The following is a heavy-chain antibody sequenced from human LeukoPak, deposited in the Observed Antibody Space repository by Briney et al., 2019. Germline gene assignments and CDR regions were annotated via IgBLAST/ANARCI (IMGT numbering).Heavy chain of an antibody. Sequence: PGGSLRLSCSASGFIFSKYAMHWVRQAPGKGLEYVSAINDNGVSTFYADSVKGRFTISRDNSKNTLYLQMRSLRAEDTAVYYCVKDLQARELQTTWGQGTLVTVSS. J-gene: IGHJ5*02. CDR1: GFIFSKYA. D-gene: IGHD1-7*01. CDR3: VKDLQARELQTT. V-gene: IGHV3-64D*06. CDR2: INDNGVST.